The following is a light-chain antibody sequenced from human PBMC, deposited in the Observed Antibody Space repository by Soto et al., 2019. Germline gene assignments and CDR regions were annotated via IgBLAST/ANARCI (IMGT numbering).Light chain of an antibody. V-gene: IGKV3-15*01. J-gene: IGKJ4*01. Sequence: EIVMTQSPGTLSVSPGERATLSCRASQSVSSNLAWYQQKPGQAPRLLIYGASTRVTGIPARFSGSGSGIEFTLTISSLQSEDFAVYYCQQYSNWPLTFGGGTKVEIK. CDR3: QQYSNWPLT. CDR2: GAS. CDR1: QSVSSN.